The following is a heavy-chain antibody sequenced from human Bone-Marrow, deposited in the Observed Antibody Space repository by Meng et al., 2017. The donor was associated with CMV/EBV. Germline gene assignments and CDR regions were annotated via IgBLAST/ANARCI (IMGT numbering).Heavy chain of an antibody. V-gene: IGHV1-69*10. J-gene: IGHJ6*02. CDR1: GATFNNYM. CDR3: ARDRYCSITSCYASVSWYYYGMDA. CDR2: VIPILEIP. Sequence: SVKVSCKAFGATFNNYMISWVRQAPGRGPEWMGGVIPILEIPNYAQKFQGRVTLTADTSTSTVYMELRSLRSDDTAVYYCARDRYCSITSCYASVSWYYYGMDAWGQGTTVAVSS. D-gene: IGHD2-2*01.